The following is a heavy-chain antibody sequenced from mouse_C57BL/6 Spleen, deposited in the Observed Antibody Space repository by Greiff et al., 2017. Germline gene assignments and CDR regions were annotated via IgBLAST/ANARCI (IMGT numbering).Heavy chain of an antibody. J-gene: IGHJ4*01. Sequence: EVQRVESGGGLVQPKGSLKLSCAASGFSFNTYAMNWVRQAPGKGLEWVARIRSKSNNYATYYADSVKDRFTISRDDSESMLYLQMNNLKTEDTAMYYCVSPSLTTVDAMDYWGQGTSVTVSS. CDR2: IRSKSNNYAT. CDR1: GFSFNTYA. CDR3: VSPSLTTVDAMDY. D-gene: IGHD1-1*01. V-gene: IGHV10-1*01.